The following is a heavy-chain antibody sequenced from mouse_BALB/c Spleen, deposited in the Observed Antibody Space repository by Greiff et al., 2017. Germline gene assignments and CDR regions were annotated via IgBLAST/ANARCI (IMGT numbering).Heavy chain of an antibody. D-gene: IGHD2-3*01. CDR2: IYPGNSDT. Sequence: EVQLQQSGTVLARPGASVKMSCKASGYTFTSYWMHWVKQRPGQGLEWIGAIYPGNSDTSYNQKFKGKAKLTAVTSTSTAYMELSSLTNEDSAVYYGTRGGLYDGPAWFAYWGQGTLVTVSA. CDR1: GYTFTSYW. CDR3: TRGGLYDGPAWFAY. J-gene: IGHJ3*01. V-gene: IGHV1-5*01.